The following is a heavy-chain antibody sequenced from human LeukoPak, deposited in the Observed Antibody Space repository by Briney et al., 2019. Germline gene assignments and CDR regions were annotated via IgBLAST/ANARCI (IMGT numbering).Heavy chain of an antibody. V-gene: IGHV3-23*01. J-gene: IGHJ4*02. CDR1: GFTFNIYA. CDR2: INGGGSS. D-gene: IGHD5-18*01. Sequence: GGSLRLSCAASGFTFNIYAMSWVRQAPGKGLEWVSAINGGGSSNYADSAKGRFPVSRDNSKKTQSFQLNSLREEDTAVYSCAKGQIYSYGGRVDFWGQGTLVTVS. CDR3: AKGQIYSYGGRVDF.